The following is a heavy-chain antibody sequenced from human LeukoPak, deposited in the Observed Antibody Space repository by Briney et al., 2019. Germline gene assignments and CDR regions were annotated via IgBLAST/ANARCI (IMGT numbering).Heavy chain of an antibody. CDR2: INPTSTSI. Sequence: GGSLRLSCAASGFNFRDFSINWVRQAPGKGLEWVSSINPTSTSIYYADAVRGRFTISRDNAKSTLYLQMNSLTAEDTAVDYCVRLRRNSDRSDYYYYYNSRGQGTLVTVSS. D-gene: IGHD3-22*01. CDR3: VRLRRNSDRSDYYYYYNS. CDR1: GFNFRDFS. V-gene: IGHV3-21*01. J-gene: IGHJ4*02.